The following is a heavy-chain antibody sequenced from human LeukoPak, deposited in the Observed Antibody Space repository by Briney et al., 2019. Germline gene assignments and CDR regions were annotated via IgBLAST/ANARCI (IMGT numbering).Heavy chain of an antibody. CDR1: GFTFSSYA. CDR2: IRYDGSNK. D-gene: IGHD3-3*01. J-gene: IGHJ4*02. V-gene: IGHV3-30*02. Sequence: GGSLRLSCAASGFTFSSYAMSWVRQAPGKGLEWVAFIRYDGSNKYYADSVKGRFTISRDNSKNTLYLQMNSLRAEDTAVYYCAKGKEWLLYCFDYWGQGTLVTVSS. CDR3: AKGKEWLLYCFDY.